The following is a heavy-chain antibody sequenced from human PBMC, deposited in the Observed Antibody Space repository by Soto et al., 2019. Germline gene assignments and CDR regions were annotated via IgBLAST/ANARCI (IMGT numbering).Heavy chain of an antibody. V-gene: IGHV2-5*02. J-gene: IGHJ5*02. D-gene: IGHD6-13*01. CDR2: IYWDDDK. CDR1: GFSLSTSGVG. CDR3: ARRIAAAGTFWFDP. Sequence: QITLKGSGPTLVKPTQTLTLTCTFSGFSLSTSGVGVGWIRQPPGKALEWLALIYWDDDKRYSPSLKSRLTITKDPSKNQVVLTMTNMDPVDTATYYCARRIAAAGTFWFDPWGQGTLVTVSS.